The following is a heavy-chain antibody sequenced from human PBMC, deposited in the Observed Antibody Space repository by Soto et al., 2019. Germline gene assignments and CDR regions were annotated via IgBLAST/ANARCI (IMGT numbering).Heavy chain of an antibody. Sequence: GESLKISCAASGFTFSSYAMSWVRQAPGKGLEWVSAISGSGGSTYYADSVKGRFTISRDNSKNTLYLQMNSLRAEDTAVYYCAKIKPHLHSLHNEGYSGYEFDYWGQGTLVTVSS. V-gene: IGHV3-23*01. D-gene: IGHD5-12*01. CDR1: GFTFSSYA. CDR3: AKIKPHLHSLHNEGYSGYEFDY. J-gene: IGHJ4*02. CDR2: ISGSGGST.